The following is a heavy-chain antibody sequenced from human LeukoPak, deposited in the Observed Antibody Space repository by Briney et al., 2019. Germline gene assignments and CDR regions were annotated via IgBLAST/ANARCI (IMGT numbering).Heavy chain of an antibody. V-gene: IGHV3-23*01. CDR1: GFTSGIYA. CDR3: ARAYCNGGGCYSSSDF. CDR2: FSGGGDS. D-gene: IGHD2-15*01. J-gene: IGHJ4*02. Sequence: GGSLRLSCAASGFTSGIYAVSWVRQAPGKGLEWVSAFSGGGDSYYADSVKGRFTISRDNSKNTLYLQMNSLRAEDTSIYYCARAYCNGGGCYSSSDFWGQGTLVTVSS.